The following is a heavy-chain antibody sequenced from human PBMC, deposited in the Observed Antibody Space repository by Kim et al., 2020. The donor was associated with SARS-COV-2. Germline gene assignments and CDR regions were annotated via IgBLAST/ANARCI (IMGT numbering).Heavy chain of an antibody. CDR3: VHSMDPPEGDYNYGMDV. CDR2: LNAGIVNT. CDR1: GYTFTTYA. V-gene: IGHV1-3*01. D-gene: IGHD2-15*01. Sequence: ASVKVSCKASGYTFTTYAMHWVRQAPGQSLEWMGWLNAGIVNTKYSQNFQGRVTITRDTSASIAYMELSSLRSEDTAVYYCVHSMDPPEGDYNYGMDVWGQGTTVTVSS. J-gene: IGHJ6*02.